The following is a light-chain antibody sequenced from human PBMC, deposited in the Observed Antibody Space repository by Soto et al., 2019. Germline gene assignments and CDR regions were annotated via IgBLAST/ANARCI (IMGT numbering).Light chain of an antibody. Sequence: EIVMTQSPATLSVSPGEGATLSCSASQSVSSNLAWYHQKPGQAPKLLIFDASTRATGVPARFSGSGSGTEFTLTVSSLQSEDIAVYFCQQYNNWPPNFGQGTRLEIK. CDR1: QSVSSN. CDR3: QQYNNWPPN. V-gene: IGKV3-15*01. CDR2: DAS. J-gene: IGKJ5*01.